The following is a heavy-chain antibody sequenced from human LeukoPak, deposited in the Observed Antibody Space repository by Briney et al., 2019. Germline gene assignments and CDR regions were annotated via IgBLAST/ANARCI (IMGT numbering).Heavy chain of an antibody. V-gene: IGHV3-33*01. CDR2: IRDDGSIQ. J-gene: IGHJ4*02. Sequence: PGGSLRLSCAASGFAFSRYGMHWVRQAPGKGLEWVAVIRDDGSIQNYADSVKGRFTISRDNSKNTLYLQMNSLRDEDTAVYYCARGRGSSWYFDYWGQGTLVTVSS. D-gene: IGHD6-13*01. CDR1: GFAFSRYG. CDR3: ARGRGSSWYFDY.